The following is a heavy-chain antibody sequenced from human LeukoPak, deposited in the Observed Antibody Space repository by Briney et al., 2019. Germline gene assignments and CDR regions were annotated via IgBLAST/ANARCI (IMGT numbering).Heavy chain of an antibody. CDR3: ATYFLGIGLVPFDAFDI. V-gene: IGHV3-30-3*01. Sequence: GGSLRLSCAASGFTFSSYAMHWVRQAPGKGLEWVAVISYDGSNKYYADSVKGRFTISRDNSKNTLYLQMNSLRAEDTAVYYCATYFLGIGLVPFDAFDIWGQGTMVTVSS. CDR1: GFTFSSYA. J-gene: IGHJ3*02. D-gene: IGHD6-6*01. CDR2: ISYDGSNK.